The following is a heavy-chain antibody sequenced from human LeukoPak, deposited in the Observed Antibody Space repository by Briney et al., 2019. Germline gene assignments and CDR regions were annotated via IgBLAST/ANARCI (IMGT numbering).Heavy chain of an antibody. CDR2: ISGSGGST. D-gene: IGHD3-22*01. CDR3: AKVNYDSSGPSGGYFDY. CDR1: GFTFSSYA. Sequence: GGSLRLSCPASGFTFSSYAMSWVRQAPGEGLEWVSAISGSGGSTYYADSVKGRFTISRDNSKNTLYLQMNSLRAEDTAVYYCAKVNYDSSGPSGGYFDYWGQGTLVTVSS. V-gene: IGHV3-23*01. J-gene: IGHJ4*02.